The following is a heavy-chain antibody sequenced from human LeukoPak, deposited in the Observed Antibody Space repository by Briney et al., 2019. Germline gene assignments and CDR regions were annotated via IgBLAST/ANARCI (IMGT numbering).Heavy chain of an antibody. D-gene: IGHD6-19*01. J-gene: IGHJ6*02. CDR3: VYSSGWTNFYYYGADV. CDR2: IHYNGFT. CDR1: GGSISSDY. V-gene: IGHV4-59*01. Sequence: PSETLSLTCTISGGSISSDYWSWFRQPPGKGLEWIGYIHYNGFTDYNLSLRGRVTMSSDTSKNQFSLRLRSVTVADTAVYYCVYSSGWTNFYYYGADVWGQGTTVTVSS.